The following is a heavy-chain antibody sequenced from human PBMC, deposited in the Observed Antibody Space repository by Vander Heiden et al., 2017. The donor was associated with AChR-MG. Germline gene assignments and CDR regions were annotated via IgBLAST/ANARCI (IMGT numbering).Heavy chain of an antibody. CDR1: GGSISSYY. J-gene: IGHJ4*02. Sequence: QVQLQESGPGLVKPSETLSLTCTVSGGSISSYYWRWIRQPPGKGLEWIGYIYYSGSTNYNPSLKSRVTISVDTSKNQFSLKLSSVTAADTAVYYCARGDYDYWGQGTLVTVSS. V-gene: IGHV4-59*01. CDR2: IYYSGST. CDR3: ARGDYDY. D-gene: IGHD3-16*01.